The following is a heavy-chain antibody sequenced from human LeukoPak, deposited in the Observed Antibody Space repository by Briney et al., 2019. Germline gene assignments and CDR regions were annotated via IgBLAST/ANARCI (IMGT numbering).Heavy chain of an antibody. CDR2: ISYDGSNK. V-gene: IGHV3-30*18. D-gene: IGHD4-17*01. Sequence: QPGRSLRLSCAASGLTFRSYDTHWARHAPGKGLEWVTVISYDGSNKYYADSVKGRFTISRDNSKNALYLQMNSLRAEDTAVYYCAKDNTVYYYGMDVWGQGTTVTVSS. J-gene: IGHJ6*02. CDR3: AKDNTVYYYGMDV. CDR1: GLTFRSYD.